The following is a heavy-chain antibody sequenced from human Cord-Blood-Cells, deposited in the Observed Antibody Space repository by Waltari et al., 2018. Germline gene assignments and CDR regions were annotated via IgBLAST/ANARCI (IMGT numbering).Heavy chain of an antibody. Sequence: QVQLQESGPGLVKPSQTLSLTCTVSGGSISSGSYYWSWIRQPAGKGLEWIGYIYTSRSTNYNPSLKSRVTISVDTSKNQFSLKLSSVTAADTAVYYCARVYNWNYYFDYWGQGTLVTVSS. D-gene: IGHD1-7*01. CDR2: IYTSRST. CDR1: GGSISSGSYY. V-gene: IGHV4-61*09. J-gene: IGHJ4*02. CDR3: ARVYNWNYYFDY.